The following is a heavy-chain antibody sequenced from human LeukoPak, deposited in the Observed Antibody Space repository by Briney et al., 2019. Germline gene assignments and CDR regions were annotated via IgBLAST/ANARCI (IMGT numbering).Heavy chain of an antibody. D-gene: IGHD6-13*01. CDR2: IYYSGST. V-gene: IGHV4-59*01. Sequence: SETLSLTCTVSGGSITNFYWSWIRQPPGKGLEWIGYIYYSGSTNYNPSLKSRVTISADMSKNQFSLKLCSVTAADTAVYYCARADSSSWFDWGQGTLVTVSS. J-gene: IGHJ4*02. CDR3: ARADSSSWFD. CDR1: GGSITNFY.